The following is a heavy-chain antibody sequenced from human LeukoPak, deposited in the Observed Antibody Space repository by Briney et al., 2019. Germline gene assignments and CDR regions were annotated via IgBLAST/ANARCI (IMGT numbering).Heavy chain of an antibody. Sequence: GGSLRLSCAASGFTFSSYAMHWVRQAPGKGLEWVAIISFDGSYKNYADSVKGRFTISRDNSKNTLYLQMNSLRAEDTAVYYCVRDSGFSGTQRGEYWGQGTLVTVSS. J-gene: IGHJ4*02. CDR1: GFTFSSYA. CDR3: VRDSGFSGTQRGEY. V-gene: IGHV3-30*04. D-gene: IGHD3/OR15-3a*01. CDR2: ISFDGSYK.